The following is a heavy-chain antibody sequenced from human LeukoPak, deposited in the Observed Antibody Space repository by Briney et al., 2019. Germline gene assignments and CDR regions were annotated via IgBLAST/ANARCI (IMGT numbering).Heavy chain of an antibody. CDR3: ASESARYFDY. CDR2: ISSSSSYI. CDR1: GFTFSSYS. V-gene: IGHV3-21*01. Sequence: PGGSLRLSCAASGFTFSSYSMNWVRQAPGKGLEWVSSISSSSSYIYYADSVKGRFTISRDNAKNSLYLQMNSLRAEDTAVHYCASESARYFDYWGQGTLVTVSS. J-gene: IGHJ4*02.